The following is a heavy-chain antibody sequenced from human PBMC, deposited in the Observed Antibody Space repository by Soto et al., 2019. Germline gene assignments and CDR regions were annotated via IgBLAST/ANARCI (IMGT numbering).Heavy chain of an antibody. Sequence: SETLSLTCTVSGGSISGYYWSWIRQSPGKGLEWIGYIHYSGSTNYNPSLKSRVTISVDTSKNQLSLKLSSVTAADTAVYYCARDYGGSFDYWGQGTLVTVSS. J-gene: IGHJ4*02. CDR1: GGSISGYY. V-gene: IGHV4-59*01. CDR2: IHYSGST. CDR3: ARDYGGSFDY. D-gene: IGHD2-15*01.